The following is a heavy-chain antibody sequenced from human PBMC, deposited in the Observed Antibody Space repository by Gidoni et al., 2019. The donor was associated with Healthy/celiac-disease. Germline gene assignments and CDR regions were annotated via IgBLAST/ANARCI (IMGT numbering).Heavy chain of an antibody. CDR3: AKVGQLRPRTHYYGMDV. CDR1: GFTFDDYA. D-gene: IGHD6-6*01. CDR2: ISWNSGSI. J-gene: IGHJ6*02. V-gene: IGHV3-9*01. Sequence: EVQLVESGGGLVQPGRSLRLSCAASGFTFDDYAMHWVRQAPGKGLEWVSGISWNSGSIGYADSVKGRFTISRDNAKNSLYLQMNSLRAEDTALYYCAKVGQLRPRTHYYGMDVWGQGTTVTVSS.